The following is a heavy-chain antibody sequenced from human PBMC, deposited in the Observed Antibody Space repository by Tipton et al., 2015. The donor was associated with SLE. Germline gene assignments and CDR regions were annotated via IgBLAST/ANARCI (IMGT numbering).Heavy chain of an antibody. V-gene: IGHV3-11*01. CDR2: ISSSGSTI. Sequence: SLRLSCAASGFTFNDYYMSWIRQAPGKGLEWVSYISSSGSTIYYADSVKGRFTISRDNAKNSLYLQMNSLRAEDTAVYYCAVAARPPYYYYYMDVWGKGTTVTVSS. CDR1: GFTFNDYY. D-gene: IGHD6-6*01. J-gene: IGHJ6*03. CDR3: AVAARPPYYYYYMDV.